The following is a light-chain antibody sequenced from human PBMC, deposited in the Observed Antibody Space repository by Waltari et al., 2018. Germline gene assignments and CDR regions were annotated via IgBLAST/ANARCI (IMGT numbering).Light chain of an antibody. Sequence: DIQMTQSPSSLSASVGDRVTITFRASQSITSYLNWYRQKPGKAPELLIYATSSLQSGVPSRFSGSGSGTDFILTISSLQPEDFASYYCQQSFSTPFTFGPGTKVDIK. J-gene: IGKJ3*01. V-gene: IGKV1-39*01. CDR2: ATS. CDR3: QQSFSTPFT. CDR1: QSITSY.